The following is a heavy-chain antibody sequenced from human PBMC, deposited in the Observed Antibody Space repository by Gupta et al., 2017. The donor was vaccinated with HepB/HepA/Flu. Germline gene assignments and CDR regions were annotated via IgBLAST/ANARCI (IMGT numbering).Heavy chain of an antibody. J-gene: IGHJ4*02. CDR2: ISYDGSNK. Sequence: QVQLVESGGGVVQPGRSLRPPCAASGFTFSSYGMHWVRRAPGKGLEWVAIISYDGSNKYYADSVKGRFTISRDNSKNTLYLQMNSLRAEDTAVYYCAKDGGVYYYGSGSYHFDYWGQGTLVTVSS. CDR3: AKDGGVYYYGSGSYHFDY. V-gene: IGHV3-30*18. CDR1: GFTFSSYG. D-gene: IGHD3-10*01.